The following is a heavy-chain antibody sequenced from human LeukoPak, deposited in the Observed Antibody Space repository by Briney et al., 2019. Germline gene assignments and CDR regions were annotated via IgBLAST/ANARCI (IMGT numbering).Heavy chain of an antibody. CDR2: IYSGGST. D-gene: IGHD2-21*02. V-gene: IGHV3-66*01. CDR1: GFTVSSNY. Sequence: PGGSLRLSCAASGFTVSSNYMSWVRQAPGKGLEWVSVIYSGGSTYYADSVKGRFTISRDNSKNTPYLQMNSLRAEDTAVYYCARNCGGDCYSGGDWFDPWGQGTLVTVSS. CDR3: ARNCGGDCYSGGDWFDP. J-gene: IGHJ5*02.